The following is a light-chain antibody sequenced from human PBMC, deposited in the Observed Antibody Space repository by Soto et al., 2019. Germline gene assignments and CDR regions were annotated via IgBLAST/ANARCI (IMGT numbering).Light chain of an antibody. CDR1: QTVRSGY. CDR2: GGS. Sequence: VLTQSPGTLSLSPGDRASLSCRASQTVRSGYLAWYQQKPGQAPRLLIYGGSNRATGIPDRFSGSGSATEFTLTISRLEPEDSAVYYCQQYDNSPMYTFGQGTKLEIK. CDR3: QQYDNSPMYT. V-gene: IGKV3-20*01. J-gene: IGKJ2*01.